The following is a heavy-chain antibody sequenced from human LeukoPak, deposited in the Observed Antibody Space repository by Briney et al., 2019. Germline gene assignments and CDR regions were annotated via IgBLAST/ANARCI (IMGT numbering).Heavy chain of an antibody. CDR1: GFTFSTYS. CDR3: ARASGDTVDTTTMGSY. J-gene: IGHJ4*02. D-gene: IGHD5-18*01. CDR2: ISSSSAYI. Sequence: PGGSLRLSCAASGFTFSTYSMTWVRQAPGKGLEWVSSISSSSAYIYYADSVKGRFTISRDNAENSLYLQMNSLRAEDTAVYYCARASGDTVDTTTMGSYWGQGTLVTVSS. V-gene: IGHV3-21*01.